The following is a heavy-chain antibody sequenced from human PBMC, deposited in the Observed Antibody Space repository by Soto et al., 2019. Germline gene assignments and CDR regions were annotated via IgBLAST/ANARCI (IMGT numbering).Heavy chain of an antibody. J-gene: IGHJ5*02. D-gene: IGHD6-13*01. Sequence: EVQLLESGGGLVQRGGSLRLSCVASGFTFSSYGMSWVRQAPGKGLEWVSDISGSGGSTYYAGSVKGRFTISRDNSKNTGYLQMNSLRAEDTAVYYCAKGIAEAVPNWFDPWGQGTLVTVSS. V-gene: IGHV3-23*01. CDR1: GFTFSSYG. CDR3: AKGIAEAVPNWFDP. CDR2: ISGSGGST.